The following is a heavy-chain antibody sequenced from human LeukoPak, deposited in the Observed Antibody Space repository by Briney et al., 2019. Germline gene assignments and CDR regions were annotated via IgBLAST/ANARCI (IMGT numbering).Heavy chain of an antibody. CDR2: ISSSGSTI. J-gene: IGHJ4*02. V-gene: IGHV3-11*04. Sequence: PGGSLRLSCAASGFTFSDYYMSWIRQAPGKGLEWVSYISSSGSTIYYADSVKGRFTISRDNAKNSLYLQMNSLRAEDTAVYYCARDSQSEVLRFLEALLDYWGQGTLVTVSS. CDR3: ARDSQSEVLRFLEALLDY. D-gene: IGHD3-3*01. CDR1: GFTFSDYY.